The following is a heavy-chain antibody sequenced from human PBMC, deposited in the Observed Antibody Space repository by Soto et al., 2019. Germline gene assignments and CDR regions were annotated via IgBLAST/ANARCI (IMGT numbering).Heavy chain of an antibody. CDR1: GFTFDKSA. V-gene: IGHV3-30*04. CDR2: ISVNGINK. Sequence: QVQLVESGGGVVQPGRSLRLSCAASGFTFDKSAMHWVRQAPGKGLERVALISVNGINKHYTDSVKGRFSISRDNSKSTLYLQMNGLRAEDTAVYYCANEEEVRFCSGGGCIPFDYWGQGTLVTVSS. CDR3: ANEEEVRFCSGGGCIPFDY. D-gene: IGHD2-15*01. J-gene: IGHJ4*02.